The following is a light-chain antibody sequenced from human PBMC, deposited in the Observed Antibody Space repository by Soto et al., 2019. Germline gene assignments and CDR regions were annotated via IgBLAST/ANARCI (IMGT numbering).Light chain of an antibody. CDR1: SSNIGAGYD. CDR3: QSYDSSLSGVV. V-gene: IGLV1-40*01. J-gene: IGLJ2*01. CDR2: GNS. Sequence: QSVPTQPPSVSGAPGQRVTISCTGSSSNIGAGYDVQWYQQFPGTAPKVLIYGNSNRPSGVPDRFSGSKSGTSASLAITGLQAEDEADYYCQSYDSSLSGVVFGGGTKLTVL.